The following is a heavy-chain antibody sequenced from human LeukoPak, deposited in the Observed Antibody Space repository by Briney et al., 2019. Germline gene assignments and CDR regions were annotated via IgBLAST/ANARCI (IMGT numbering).Heavy chain of an antibody. CDR3: ARGSSIAVAGTGYYFDY. Sequence: PSETLSLTCAVYGGSFSGYYWSWIRQPPGKGLEWIGEINHSGGTNYNPSLKSRVTISVDRSKNQFSLKLSSLTAADTAVYYCARGSSIAVAGTGYYFDYWGQGTLVTVSS. V-gene: IGHV4-34*01. CDR2: INHSGGT. D-gene: IGHD6-19*01. CDR1: GGSFSGYY. J-gene: IGHJ4*02.